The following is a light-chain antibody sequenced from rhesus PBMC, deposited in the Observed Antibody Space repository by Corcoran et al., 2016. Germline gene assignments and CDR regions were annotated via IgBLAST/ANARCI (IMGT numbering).Light chain of an antibody. CDR3: QHGYGTPIFT. Sequence: DIQMTQSPSSLSASVGDRVTITCRASENLNNYLNWYQQKPGKAPKLLIYRESTLKTGVPSRFSGSGSGTDYTFASSSLQPEDVGTDYCQHGYGTPIFTFGPGTKVDIK. CDR2: RES. J-gene: IGKJ3*01. V-gene: IGKV1-74*01. CDR1: ENLNNY.